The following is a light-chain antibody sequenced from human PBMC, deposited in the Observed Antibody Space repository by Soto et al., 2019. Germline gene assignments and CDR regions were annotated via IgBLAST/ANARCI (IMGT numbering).Light chain of an antibody. Sequence: QSALTQPASVSGSPGQSITISCTGTNSDVGGYNYVSWYQQHPGKAPKLMIYDVTNRPSGVSDRFSGSKSGNTASLTISGLQAEDEADYYCSSYTSSSTLVFGGGTKVNVL. CDR2: DVT. CDR1: NSDVGGYNY. CDR3: SSYTSSSTLV. V-gene: IGLV2-14*03. J-gene: IGLJ2*01.